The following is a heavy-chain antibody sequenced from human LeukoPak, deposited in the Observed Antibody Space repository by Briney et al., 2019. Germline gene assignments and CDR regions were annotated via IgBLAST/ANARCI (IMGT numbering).Heavy chain of an antibody. Sequence: PSETLSLTCAVSGGPISSGGYSWRWIRQPPGTGLEWIGYIYHSGSTYYNPSLKSRVTISVDRPKNQFSLKLSSVTAADTAVYYCARTLWSRFDYWGQGTLVTVSS. J-gene: IGHJ4*02. CDR2: IYHSGST. CDR1: GGPISSGGYS. D-gene: IGHD5-18*01. CDR3: ARTLWSRFDY. V-gene: IGHV4-30-2*01.